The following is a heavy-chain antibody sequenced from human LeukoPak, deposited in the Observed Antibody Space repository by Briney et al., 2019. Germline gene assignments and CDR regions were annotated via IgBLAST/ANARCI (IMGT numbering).Heavy chain of an antibody. D-gene: IGHD3-16*01. J-gene: IGHJ4*02. Sequence: ASVKVSCKAFGGTFSSYAISWVRQAPGQGLEWMGGIIPIFGTANYAQKFQGRVTITPDESTSTGYMELSSLRTEETAACFCAKERGMAWLLDYSFDYWGQGTMVTVSS. V-gene: IGHV1-69*13. CDR1: GGTFSSYA. CDR2: IIPIFGTA. CDR3: AKERGMAWLLDYSFDY.